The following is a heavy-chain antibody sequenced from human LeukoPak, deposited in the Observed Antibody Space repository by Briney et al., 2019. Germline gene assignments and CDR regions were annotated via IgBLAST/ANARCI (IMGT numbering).Heavy chain of an antibody. CDR2: ISSGSSTR. V-gene: IGHV3-48*01. CDR3: ARAKDYYYYYGMDV. CDR1: GFTFNTFD. J-gene: IGHJ6*02. Sequence: GGSLRLSCAASGFTFNTFDMTWVRQAPGKGLECVSYISSGSSTRYYADSVKGRFTISRDNAKSSLFLQMYSLRAEDTAVYYCARAKDYYYYYGMDVRGQGTTVTVSS.